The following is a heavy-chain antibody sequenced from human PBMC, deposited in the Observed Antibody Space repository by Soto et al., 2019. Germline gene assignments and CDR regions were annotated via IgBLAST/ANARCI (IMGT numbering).Heavy chain of an antibody. J-gene: IGHJ4*02. CDR2: LSYLGTT. Sequence: SETLSLTCTVSNDSIRSGTYYWAWIRQPPGRGLEWIGSLSYLGTTDYNPSLKSRVTISKDASKNQFSLKLTSMTAADTAVYYCATGRSDSGWYEKHFWGQRTLVTV. CDR3: ATGRSDSGWYEKHF. CDR1: NDSIRSGTYY. D-gene: IGHD6-19*01. V-gene: IGHV4-39*01.